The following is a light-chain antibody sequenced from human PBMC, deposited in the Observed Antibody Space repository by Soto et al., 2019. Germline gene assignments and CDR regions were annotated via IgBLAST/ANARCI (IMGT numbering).Light chain of an antibody. CDR2: DAS. CDR3: QLRSSWPPEVT. Sequence: EIVLTQSPATLSLSPGERATLSCWASQSVSSYLAWYQQKPGQAPRLLIYDASNRATGIPARFSGSGSGTDFTLTISSLEPEDFAVYHCQLRSSWPPEVTFGQGTRLEIK. CDR1: QSVSSY. J-gene: IGKJ5*01. V-gene: IGKV3-11*01.